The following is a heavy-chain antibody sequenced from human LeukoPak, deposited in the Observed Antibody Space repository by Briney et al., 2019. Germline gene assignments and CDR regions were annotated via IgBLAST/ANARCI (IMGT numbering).Heavy chain of an antibody. Sequence: PSESLSLTCAVSGGSISSYCSSWVRQPPGKGLEWVGSINYSGSTNYDPSLKSRLSISVDTYKKQFPLKLSSGTAADTAAYYCARNLAAAAYTRGGPSDNWGQGTLVTVSS. V-gene: IGHV4-59*01. CDR3: ARNLAAAAYTRGGPSDN. CDR2: INYSGST. J-gene: IGHJ3*02. D-gene: IGHD6-13*01. CDR1: GGSISSYC.